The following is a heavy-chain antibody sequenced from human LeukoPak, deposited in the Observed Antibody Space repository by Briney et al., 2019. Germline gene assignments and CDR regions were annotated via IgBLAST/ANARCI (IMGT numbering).Heavy chain of an antibody. CDR1: GFTFSSYA. CDR3: AKNGRGYSSDYIAY. V-gene: IGHV3-23*01. D-gene: IGHD5-18*01. CDR2: ISGSGGST. J-gene: IGHJ4*02. Sequence: PGGSLRLSCAASGFTFSSYAMSWVRQAPGKGLEWVSAISGSGGSTYYADSVKGRFTISRDNSKNTLYLQMNTLRPEDTAVYSCAKNGRGYSSDYIAYWGQGSLVTVSS.